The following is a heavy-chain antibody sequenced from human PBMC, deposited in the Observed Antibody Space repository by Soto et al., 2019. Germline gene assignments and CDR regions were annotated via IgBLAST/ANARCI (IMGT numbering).Heavy chain of an antibody. CDR3: ARAGSNVVRGVYNWFDP. CDR2: IYYSGST. D-gene: IGHD3-10*01. V-gene: IGHV4-31*03. J-gene: IGHJ5*02. Sequence: PXETLSLTCTVSGDSIRGGGYYRNWIRQHPGKGLEWIGYIYYSGSTYYNPSLKSRVTISVETSKNRFSLTLTSVTAADTAVYYCARAGSNVVRGVYNWFDPWGHGTLVTVSS. CDR1: GDSIRGGGYY.